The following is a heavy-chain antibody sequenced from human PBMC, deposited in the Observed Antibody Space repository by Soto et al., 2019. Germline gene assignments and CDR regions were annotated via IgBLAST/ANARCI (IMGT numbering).Heavy chain of an antibody. CDR2: IYYSGST. J-gene: IGHJ4*02. V-gene: IGHV4-59*08. CDR3: ARHSNRSYGLYYFDY. CDR1: GGSVSSYY. Sequence: SETLSLTCTVSGGSVSSYYWSWIRQSPGKGLEWIGYIYYSGSTKYKPSLKSRVTMSVDTSKNQFSLKVSSATAADTAVYYCARHSNRSYGLYYFDYWGLGALVTVST. D-gene: IGHD1-26*01.